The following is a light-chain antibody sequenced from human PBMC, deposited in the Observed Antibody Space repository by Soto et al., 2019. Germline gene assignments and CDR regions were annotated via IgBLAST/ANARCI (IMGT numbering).Light chain of an antibody. V-gene: IGKV1-5*03. CDR1: QTISSW. CDR3: QHYNSYSEE. Sequence: DIQITQSPSSLSASVVDRVTITFRASQTISSWLAWYQQKPGKAPKLLIYKASTLKSGVPSRFSGSGSGTEFTLTISSLQPDDFATYYCQHYNSYSEEFGQGTKGDIK. CDR2: KAS. J-gene: IGKJ1*01.